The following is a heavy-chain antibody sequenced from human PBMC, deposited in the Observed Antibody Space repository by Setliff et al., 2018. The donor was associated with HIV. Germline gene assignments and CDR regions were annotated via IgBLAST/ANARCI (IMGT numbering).Heavy chain of an antibody. CDR1: GGSVDSRHYY. CDR2: IPYGGTT. J-gene: IGHJ3*02. CDR3: ARPTTGLGGGAAFDI. V-gene: IGHV4-39*01. D-gene: IGHD2-8*01. Sequence: NPSETLSLTCAVSGGSVDSRHYYWGWIRQPPGKGLEWIGNIPYGGTTYYTPSLKSRVSISVDTSRNQFSLRLNSVTAADTAVYYCARPTTGLGGGAAFDIWGQGTMVT.